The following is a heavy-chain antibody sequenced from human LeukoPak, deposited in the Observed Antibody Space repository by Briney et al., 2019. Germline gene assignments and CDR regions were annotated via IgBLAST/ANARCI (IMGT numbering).Heavy chain of an antibody. V-gene: IGHV1-18*01. J-gene: IGHJ4*02. D-gene: IGHD3-16*01. CDR1: RYTFTSYG. Sequence: GSVTVSCKASRYTFTSYGISWVRQAPGQGLEWMGLISAYSGNTNFAQKLQGRVTMTTDTSTSTAYMELRSLRSDDTAVYCCARGADTGSYGSLVYFDYWGQGTLVTVSS. CDR3: ARGADTGSYGSLVYFDY. CDR2: ISAYSGNT.